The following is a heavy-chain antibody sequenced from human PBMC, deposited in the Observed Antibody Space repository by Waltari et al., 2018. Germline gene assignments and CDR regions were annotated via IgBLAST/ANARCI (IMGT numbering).Heavy chain of an antibody. CDR3: TSGRWLANFDD. V-gene: IGHV3-49*04. J-gene: IGHJ4*02. CDR1: GFTFSDYD. CDR2: IRSKPYGETT. Sequence: EGQLVESGGGLVQPGRSLRLYCKGSGFTFSDYDLSWVRQAPGKGLGWVAFIRSKPYGETTEYAASVRGRFTISRDDSENFAYLEMNSLKSEDTALYYCTSGRWLANFDDWGQGALVTVSS. D-gene: IGHD6-19*01.